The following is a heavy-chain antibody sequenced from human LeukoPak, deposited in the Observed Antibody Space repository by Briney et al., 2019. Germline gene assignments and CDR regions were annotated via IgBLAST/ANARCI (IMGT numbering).Heavy chain of an antibody. Sequence: SETLSLTCTVSGGSISSHYWSWIRQPAGKGLEWIGRIYISGTTNYNPTLRSRVTMSLDTSQNQFSLKPTSVNAADTAVYYCARVSNGHDYWGQGTLVTVSS. CDR3: ARVSNGHDY. D-gene: IGHD3-22*01. CDR2: IYISGTT. V-gene: IGHV4-4*07. J-gene: IGHJ4*02. CDR1: GGSISSHY.